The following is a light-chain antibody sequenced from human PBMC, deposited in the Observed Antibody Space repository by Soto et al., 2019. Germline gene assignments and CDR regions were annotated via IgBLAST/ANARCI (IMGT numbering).Light chain of an antibody. CDR3: QHYYNYPWT. CDR2: AAS. CDR1: QDVGNN. V-gene: IGKV1-8*01. Sequence: AIRMTQSPSSLSASTGDRVTLTCRASQDVGNNLVWYQQKPGKAPKVLIHAASTLQGGVSSRFSGSRSGTDFTLTINSLQSEDFATYYCQHYYNYPWTFGQGTKVEV. J-gene: IGKJ1*01.